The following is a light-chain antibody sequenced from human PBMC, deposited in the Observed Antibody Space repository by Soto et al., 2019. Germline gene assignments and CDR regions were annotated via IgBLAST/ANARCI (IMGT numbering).Light chain of an antibody. Sequence: ELVLTQSPGSLSLSPVDRATLSCRASQSVGGNVAWYQQIPGQPPKLLIFGASSRATGIADKFSGSGSGTDFTLTISRLEPADFALYYCQHYGAAPITFGQGTRLEIK. CDR3: QHYGAAPIT. J-gene: IGKJ5*01. V-gene: IGKV3-20*01. CDR1: QSVGGN. CDR2: GAS.